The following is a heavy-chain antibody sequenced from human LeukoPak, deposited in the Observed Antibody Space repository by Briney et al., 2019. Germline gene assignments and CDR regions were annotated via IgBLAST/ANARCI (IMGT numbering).Heavy chain of an antibody. Sequence: GGSLRLSCAASGFTFSSYSMNWVRQAPGRGLEWVSSISSSSGSIYYADSVKGRFTVSRDNAKNSLYLQMNSLRAEDTAVYYCARDWNYFSTWGQGTLVTVSS. CDR2: ISSSSGSI. CDR1: GFTFSSYS. CDR3: ARDWNYFST. J-gene: IGHJ4*02. D-gene: IGHD1-1*01. V-gene: IGHV3-21*01.